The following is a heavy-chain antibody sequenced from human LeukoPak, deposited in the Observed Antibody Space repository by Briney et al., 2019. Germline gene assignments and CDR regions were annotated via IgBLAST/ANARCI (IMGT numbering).Heavy chain of an antibody. V-gene: IGHV3-23*01. Sequence: GGSLRLSCAASGFTFSSYAMNWVRQAPGKGLEWGSAISGSGASTYYADSVKGRFTISRDNSKNTLYLQTNSLRAEDTALYYCAKKEGTTGAFDIWGQGTMVTVSS. CDR3: AKKEGTTGAFDI. D-gene: IGHD1-14*01. J-gene: IGHJ3*02. CDR1: GFTFSSYA. CDR2: ISGSGAST.